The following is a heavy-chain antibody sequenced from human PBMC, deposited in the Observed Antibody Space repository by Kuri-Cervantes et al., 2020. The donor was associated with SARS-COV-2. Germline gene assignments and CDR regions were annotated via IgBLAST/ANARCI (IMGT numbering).Heavy chain of an antibody. V-gene: IGHV3-7*03. Sequence: GESLKISCAASGFTFSSYWMTWVRQVPGKGLEWVANIKQDGSQKSYVDSVKGRFTISRDNAKNSLYLQMNSLRAEDTAVYYCAKDLGGSYSFDYWGQGTLVTVSS. J-gene: IGHJ4*02. D-gene: IGHD1-26*01. CDR1: GFTFSSYW. CDR2: IKQDGSQK. CDR3: AKDLGGSYSFDY.